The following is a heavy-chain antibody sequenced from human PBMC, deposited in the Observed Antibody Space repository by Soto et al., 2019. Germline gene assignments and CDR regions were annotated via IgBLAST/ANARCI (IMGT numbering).Heavy chain of an antibody. CDR3: ARRVAAAGNNWFDP. D-gene: IGHD6-13*01. V-gene: IGHV1-18*01. CDR2: ISAYNGNT. J-gene: IGHJ5*02. Sequence: ASVKVSFKASCYTFTSYGISWVRQAPGQGLEWMGWISAYNGNTNYAQKLQGRVTMTTDTSTSTAYMELRSLRSDDTAVYYCARRVAAAGNNWFDPWGQGTLVTVSS. CDR1: CYTFTSYG.